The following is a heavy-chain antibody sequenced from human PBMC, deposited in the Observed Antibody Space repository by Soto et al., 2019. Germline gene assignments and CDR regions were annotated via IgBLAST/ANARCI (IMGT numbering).Heavy chain of an antibody. V-gene: IGHV4-34*01. Sequence: SETLSLTCAVYGGSFSGYYWSWIRQPPGKGLEWIGEINHSGSTNYNPSLKSRVTISVDTSKNQFSLKLSSVTAADTAVYYCARMVRYGIEAFDIWGQGTMVT. CDR3: ARMVRYGIEAFDI. D-gene: IGHD3-10*01. CDR1: GGSFSGYY. J-gene: IGHJ3*02. CDR2: INHSGST.